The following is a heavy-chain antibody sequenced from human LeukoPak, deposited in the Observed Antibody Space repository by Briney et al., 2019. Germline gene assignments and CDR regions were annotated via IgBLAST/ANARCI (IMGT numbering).Heavy chain of an antibody. D-gene: IGHD6-13*01. CDR2: IRSKAYGGTT. V-gene: IGHV3-49*03. CDR3: GRSSSSWDFDY. J-gene: IGHJ4*02. Sequence: PGGSLRLSCTASGFTFGDYAMSWFRQAPGKGLEWVGFIRSKAYGGTTEYAASVKGRFTISRDDSKSIAYLQMNSLKTEDTAVYYCGRSSSSWDFDYWGRGTLVTVSS. CDR1: GFTFGDYA.